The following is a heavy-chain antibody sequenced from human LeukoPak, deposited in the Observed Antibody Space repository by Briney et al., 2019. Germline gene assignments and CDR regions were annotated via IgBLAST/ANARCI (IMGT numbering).Heavy chain of an antibody. CDR3: ARDLGTAGRPNDY. CDR2: INHSGST. Sequence: SETLSLTCAVYGGSLSDYYWSWIRQPPGKGLEWIGEINHSGSTNYNPSLKSRVTISIDKSRNQFSLKLTSVTAADTAVYFCARDLGTAGRPNDYWGQGTLVTVSS. J-gene: IGHJ4*02. D-gene: IGHD2-21*02. V-gene: IGHV4-34*01. CDR1: GGSLSDYY.